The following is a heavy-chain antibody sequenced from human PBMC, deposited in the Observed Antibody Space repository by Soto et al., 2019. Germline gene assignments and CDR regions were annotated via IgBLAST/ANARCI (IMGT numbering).Heavy chain of an antibody. J-gene: IGHJ4*02. CDR3: ASVEASAGNLAPYYFDS. V-gene: IGHV4-59*01. D-gene: IGHD5-12*01. CDR2: VSYSGGT. Sequence: PSETLSLTCTVSGGCISRYYWIWIRLPPGKGLEWIGYVSYSGGTNYNPPLKGRITISLDTSKTQCSLKLSSATAADTALYFCASVEASAGNLAPYYFDSWGQGTLVTVSS. CDR1: GGCISRYY.